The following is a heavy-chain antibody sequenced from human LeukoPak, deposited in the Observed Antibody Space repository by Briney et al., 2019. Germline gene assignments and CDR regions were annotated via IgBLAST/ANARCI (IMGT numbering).Heavy chain of an antibody. V-gene: IGHV4-39*01. D-gene: IGHD6-13*01. CDR2: IYYSGST. CDR1: GGSISSSSYY. J-gene: IGHJ5*02. CDR3: ASEGGVAYSSSWYTYNWFDP. Sequence: PSETLSLTCTVSGGSISSSSYYWGWIRQPPGKGLEWIGNIYYSGSTYYNPSLKSRVTISVDTSKNQFSLKLSSVTAADTAVYYCASEGGVAYSSSWYTYNWFDPWGQGTLVTVSS.